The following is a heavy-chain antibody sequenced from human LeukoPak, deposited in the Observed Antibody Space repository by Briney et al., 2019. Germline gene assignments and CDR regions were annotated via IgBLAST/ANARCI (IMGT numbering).Heavy chain of an antibody. CDR2: ISGIGTTT. V-gene: IGHV3-23*01. D-gene: IGHD4-17*01. CDR1: GFTFSSYA. J-gene: IGHJ5*02. CDR3: TKKRTTSVTDWFDP. Sequence: GGSLRLSCTASGFTFSSYAMTWVRQALGKGLECVSVISGIGTTTYYADSVKGRFTISRDNSKNTLFLQMNSLRVEDTATYYCTKKRTTSVTDWFDPWGQGTLVTVSS.